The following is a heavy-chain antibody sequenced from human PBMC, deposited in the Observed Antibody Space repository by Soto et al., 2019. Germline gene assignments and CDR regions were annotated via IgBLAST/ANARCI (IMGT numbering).Heavy chain of an antibody. Sequence: QVQLVQSGAEVKKPGSSVKVSCKASGGTFSSYAISWVRQAPGQGREWMGGIIPIFGTANYAQKFQGRVTIPADESTSTAYMELSSLRSEDTAVYYCARVCLWFGELFWWFAPWGQGTLVTVSS. CDR2: IIPIFGTA. CDR1: GGTFSSYA. CDR3: ARVCLWFGELFWWFAP. V-gene: IGHV1-69*01. D-gene: IGHD3-10*01. J-gene: IGHJ5*02.